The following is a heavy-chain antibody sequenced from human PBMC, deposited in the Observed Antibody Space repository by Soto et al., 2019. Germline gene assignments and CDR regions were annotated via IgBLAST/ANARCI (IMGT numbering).Heavy chain of an antibody. CDR3: AILTTHLVRGYSGYPPKGY. D-gene: IGHD5-12*01. CDR2: IIPIFGTA. CDR1: GGTFSSYA. J-gene: IGHJ4*02. Sequence: QVQLVQSGAEVKKPGSSVKVSCKASGGTFSSYAISWVRQAPGQGLEWMGGIIPIFGTANYAQKFQGRVTITADESTSTAYMELSSLRSEDTAVYYCAILTTHLVRGYSGYPPKGYWGQGTLVTVSS. V-gene: IGHV1-69*01.